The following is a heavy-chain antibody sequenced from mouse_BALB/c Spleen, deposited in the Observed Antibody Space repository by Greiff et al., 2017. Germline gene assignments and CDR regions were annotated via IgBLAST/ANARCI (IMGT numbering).Heavy chain of an antibody. CDR3: ARAYDGYSLDY. CDR1: GFTFSSYG. CDR2: INSNGGST. Sequence: EVQGVESGGGLVQPGGSLKLSCAASGFTFSSYGMSWVRQTPDKRLELVATINSNGGSTYYPDSVKGRFTISRDNAKNTLYLQMSSLKSEDTAMYYCARAYDGYSLDYWGQGTTLTVSS. D-gene: IGHD2-3*01. V-gene: IGHV5-6-3*01. J-gene: IGHJ2*01.